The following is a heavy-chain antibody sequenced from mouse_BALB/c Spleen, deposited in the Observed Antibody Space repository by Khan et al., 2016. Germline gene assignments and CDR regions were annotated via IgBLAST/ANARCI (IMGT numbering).Heavy chain of an antibody. D-gene: IGHD1-2*01. CDR2: IDPANGNT. Sequence: VRLQQSGAELVKPGASVKLSCTASGFNIKDTYMHWVKQRPEQGLEWIGRIDPANGNTKYDPKFQGKATITADTSSNTAYLQLSSLTSEDTAVYYGARWYYGDYAMDYWGQGTSVTVSS. CDR1: GFNIKDTY. J-gene: IGHJ4*01. CDR3: ARWYYGDYAMDY. V-gene: IGHV14-3*02.